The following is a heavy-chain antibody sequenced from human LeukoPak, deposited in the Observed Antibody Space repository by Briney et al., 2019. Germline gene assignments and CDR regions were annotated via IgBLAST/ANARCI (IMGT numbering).Heavy chain of an antibody. CDR2: LSHSGSS. CDR1: GGSVSSYY. CDR3: ARARYANAWDAFDI. Sequence: AETLSLTCTVSGGSVSSYYWSWIRRPPGRGLEWIAYLSHSGSSDSNPSLTSRVTTLVDTSKNQFSLKLTSVTAADTAVYYCARARYANAWDAFDIWGHGTMVTLSS. V-gene: IGHV4-59*02. J-gene: IGHJ3*02. D-gene: IGHD2-2*01.